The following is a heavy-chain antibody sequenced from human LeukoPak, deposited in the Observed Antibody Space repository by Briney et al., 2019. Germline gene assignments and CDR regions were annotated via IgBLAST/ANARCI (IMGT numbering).Heavy chain of an antibody. J-gene: IGHJ4*02. CDR3: ARQSEYCGGDCYREFDY. Sequence: SETLSLTCTVSGGSISSYYWSWIRQPPGKGLEWIGYIYYSGSTNCNPSLKSRVTISVDTSKNQFSLKLSSVTAADTAVYYCARQSEYCGGDCYREFDYWGQGTLVTVSS. CDR1: GGSISSYY. D-gene: IGHD2-21*02. CDR2: IYYSGST. V-gene: IGHV4-59*01.